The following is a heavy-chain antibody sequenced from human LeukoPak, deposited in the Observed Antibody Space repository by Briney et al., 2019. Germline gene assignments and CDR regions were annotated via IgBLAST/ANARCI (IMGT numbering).Heavy chain of an antibody. CDR2: INHSGTT. CDR3: ARENQIVATVPMNV. J-gene: IGHJ6*03. D-gene: IGHD5-12*01. CDR1: GGSLTGNV. Sequence: SETLPLTRSVSGGSLTGNVWSGVRQPPGKGLEWLGEINHSGTTNYDPSLKSRVTIPAHTSNNPFSLKMTSVTAADTAVYYSARENQIVATVPMNVWGEGTTVIVSS. V-gene: IGHV4-34*01.